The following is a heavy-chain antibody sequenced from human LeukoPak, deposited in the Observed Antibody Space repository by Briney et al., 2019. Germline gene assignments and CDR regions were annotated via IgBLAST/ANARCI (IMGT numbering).Heavy chain of an antibody. CDR3: ARGSDGFGGGY. D-gene: IGHD3-10*01. CDR2: IWFDGSNK. Sequence: PGRSLRLSCAASGFTFSNYGMHWVRQAPGKGLEWVALIWFDGSNKYYADSVKGRFTVSRDNSENTLYLQMNSLRAEDTAVYYCARGSDGFGGGYWGQGTLVTVSS. J-gene: IGHJ4*02. V-gene: IGHV3-33*01. CDR1: GFTFSNYG.